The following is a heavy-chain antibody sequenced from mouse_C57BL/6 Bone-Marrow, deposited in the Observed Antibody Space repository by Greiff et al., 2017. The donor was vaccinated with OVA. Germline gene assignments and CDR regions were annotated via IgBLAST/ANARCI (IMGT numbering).Heavy chain of an antibody. CDR2: IDPTSGGT. J-gene: IGHJ2*01. CDR1: GYTFTSYW. D-gene: IGHD2-3*01. Sequence: QVQLKQPGAELVKPGASVKLSCKASGYTFTSYWMHWVKQRPGRGLEWIGRIDPTSGGTKYNEKFKSKATLTVDKPSSTAYMQLSSLTSEDSAVDDCARTSDGYYYFDYWGQGTTLTVSS. V-gene: IGHV1-72*01. CDR3: ARTSDGYYYFDY.